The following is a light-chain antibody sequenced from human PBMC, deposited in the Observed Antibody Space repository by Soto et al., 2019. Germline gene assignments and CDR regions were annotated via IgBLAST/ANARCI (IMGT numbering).Light chain of an antibody. CDR1: QSVTSN. V-gene: IGKV3D-15*01. CDR2: DAS. Sequence: IVLTQCPGTLSLSSGERAALSCRASQSVTSNYLAWYQQKPGQAPRLLIYDASNRASGTPARFSGSGSGTEFTLTINSLQSEDFAVYYCQQYNNWPRTFGQGTKVDIK. J-gene: IGKJ1*01. CDR3: QQYNNWPRT.